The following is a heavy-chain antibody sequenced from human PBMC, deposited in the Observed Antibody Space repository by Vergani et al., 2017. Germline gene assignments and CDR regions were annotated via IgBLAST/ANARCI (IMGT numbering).Heavy chain of an antibody. CDR3: ARDPWGIDY. CDR2: IYYSGST. D-gene: IGHD3-16*01. Sequence: QVQLQESGPGLVKPSETLALTCTVAGGSISSYYWSWIRQPPGKGLEWIGYIYYSGSTNYNPSLNSRATISVDTSKTQFSLKLNSVRAADTDVYYCARDPWGIDYWGQGTLVTVSS. J-gene: IGHJ4*02. CDR1: GGSISSYY. V-gene: IGHV4-59*01.